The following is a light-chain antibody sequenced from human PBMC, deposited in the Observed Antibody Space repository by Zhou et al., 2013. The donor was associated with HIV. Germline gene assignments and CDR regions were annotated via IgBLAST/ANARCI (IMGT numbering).Light chain of an antibody. Sequence: EIVLTQSPGTLSLSPGERATLSCRASQSVSSSHLAWYQQKPGQAPRLLIYGASSRATGIPDRFSGSGSATDFTLTISRLEPEDFVVYYCQQFLTFGGGTKVEIK. V-gene: IGKV3-20*01. CDR1: QSVSSSH. CDR3: QQFLT. J-gene: IGKJ4*01. CDR2: GAS.